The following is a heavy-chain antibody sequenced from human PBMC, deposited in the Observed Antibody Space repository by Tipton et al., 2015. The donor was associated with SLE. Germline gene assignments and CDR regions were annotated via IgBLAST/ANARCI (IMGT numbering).Heavy chain of an antibody. CDR2: ITNNGFTT. CDR3: VKGSRTVHDLLTSHLGYHFDS. CDR1: GFTFNSYA. V-gene: IGHV3-64D*08. Sequence: SLRLSCSASGFTFNSYAMHWVRQAPGKGLEYVSAITNNGFTTYYSDSVKGRFTISRDNSKNTLNLQLSSLRPEDTAVYYCVKGSRTVHDLLTSHLGYHFDSWGQGALVTVSS. D-gene: IGHD3-9*01. J-gene: IGHJ4*02.